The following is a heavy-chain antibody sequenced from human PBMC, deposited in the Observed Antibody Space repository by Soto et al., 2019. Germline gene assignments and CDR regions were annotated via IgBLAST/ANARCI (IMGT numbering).Heavy chain of an antibody. Sequence: QVQLVQSGAEVKKPGSSVKVSCKASGGTFSSYAISWLRQAPGHGLEWMGGIIPIFGTANYAQKFQGRVMITADESTSTAYMELSSLRSEDTAVYYCASVRPDYGGNWLIGSRRDYYGMDVWGQGTTVTVSS. D-gene: IGHD4-17*01. V-gene: IGHV1-69*01. J-gene: IGHJ6*02. CDR1: GGTFSSYA. CDR2: IIPIFGTA. CDR3: ASVRPDYGGNWLIGSRRDYYGMDV.